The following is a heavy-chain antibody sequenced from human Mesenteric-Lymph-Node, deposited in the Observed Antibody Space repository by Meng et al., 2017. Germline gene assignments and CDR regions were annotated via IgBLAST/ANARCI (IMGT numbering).Heavy chain of an antibody. D-gene: IGHD6-19*01. Sequence: SETLSLTCTVSGGSISSGGYYWSWIRQHPGKGLEWIGYIYYSGSTYYNPSLKSRVTISVDTSKNQFSLKLSSVTAADTAVYYCARDIAVAGTWDYWGQGTLVTVSS. CDR3: ARDIAVAGTWDY. J-gene: IGHJ4*02. V-gene: IGHV4-31*03. CDR1: GGSISSGGYY. CDR2: IYYSGST.